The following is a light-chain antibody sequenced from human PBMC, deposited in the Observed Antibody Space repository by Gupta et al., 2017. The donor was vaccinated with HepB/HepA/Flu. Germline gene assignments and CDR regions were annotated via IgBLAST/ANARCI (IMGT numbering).Light chain of an antibody. CDR3: AAWDDSLSGYV. J-gene: IGLJ1*01. Sequence: QSVLTQPPSASGTPGPRVTISCSGSRSNIGSKYVYWYQKLPGTAPKLLIYRNNQRPSGVPDRFSGSKSGTSASLAISGLRSEDEADYYCAAWDDSLSGYVFGTGTKVTVL. V-gene: IGLV1-47*01. CDR1: RSNIGSKY. CDR2: RNN.